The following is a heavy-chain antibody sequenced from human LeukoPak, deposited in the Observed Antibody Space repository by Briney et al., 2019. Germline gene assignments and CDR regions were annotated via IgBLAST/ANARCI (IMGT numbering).Heavy chain of an antibody. J-gene: IGHJ3*02. CDR2: IYYSGST. CDR1: GDSISGYY. V-gene: IGHV4-59*08. CDR3: ARHRGPTDDAFDI. Sequence: SSETLSLTCTVSGDSISGYYWSWIRQPPGKGLEWIGYIYYSGSTNYNPSLKSRVTISVDTSKNQFSLKLSSVTAADTAVYYCARHRGPTDDAFDIWGQGTMVTVSS. D-gene: IGHD3-10*01.